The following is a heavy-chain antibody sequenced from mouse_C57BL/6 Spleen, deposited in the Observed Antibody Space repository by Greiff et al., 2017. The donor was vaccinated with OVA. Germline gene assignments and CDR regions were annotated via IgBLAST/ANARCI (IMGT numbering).Heavy chain of an antibody. CDR1: GYTFTSYW. J-gene: IGHJ3*01. CDR2: IYPGSGST. Sequence: VKLQQPGAELVKPGASVKMSCKASGYTFTSYWITWVKQRPGQGLEWIGDIYPGSGSTNYNEKFKSKATLTVDTSSSTAYMQLSSLTSEDSAVYYCARSGDGSSPFAYWGQGTLVTVSA. V-gene: IGHV1-55*01. CDR3: ARSGDGSSPFAY. D-gene: IGHD1-1*01.